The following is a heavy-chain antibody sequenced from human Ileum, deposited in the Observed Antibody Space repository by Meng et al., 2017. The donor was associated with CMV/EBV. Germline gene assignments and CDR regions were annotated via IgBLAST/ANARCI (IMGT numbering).Heavy chain of an antibody. D-gene: IGHD2-2*01. CDR3: ARGSSSWAFDY. CDR2: VYSSGST. V-gene: IGHV4-4*07. CDR1: GGPISGYS. Sequence: QGRRQEHGPGPVKPSETLSLTCTVSGGPISGYSWSWIRPPATKGLEWIGRVYSSGSTDYNPSLQSRVTMSVDTSKNQFSLKLSSVTAADTAVYYCARGSSSWAFDYWGQGTLVTVSS. J-gene: IGHJ4*02.